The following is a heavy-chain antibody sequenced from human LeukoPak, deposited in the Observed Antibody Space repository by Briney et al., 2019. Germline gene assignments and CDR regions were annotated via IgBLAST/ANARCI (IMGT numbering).Heavy chain of an antibody. Sequence: SETLSLTCTVSGGSISSYYWSWIRQPPGKGLDWIGYIYYSGSTNYNPSLKSRVTISVDTSKNQFSLKLSSVTAADTAVYYCAREWGSNYGMDVWGQGTTVTVSS. V-gene: IGHV4-59*01. CDR2: IYYSGST. J-gene: IGHJ6*02. CDR3: AREWGSNYGMDV. D-gene: IGHD7-27*01. CDR1: GGSISSYY.